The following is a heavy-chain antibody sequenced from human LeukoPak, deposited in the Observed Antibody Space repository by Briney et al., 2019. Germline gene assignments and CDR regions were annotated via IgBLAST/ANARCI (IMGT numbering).Heavy chain of an antibody. D-gene: IGHD6-13*01. CDR3: ATGTNGLYGSNRFQGYFDD. V-gene: IGHV1-69*10. CDR2: ITPTYGLV. J-gene: IGHJ4*02. CDR1: GGTFSKYA. Sequence: SVKVSCKASGGTFSKYAFSWVRQAPGQGLEWMGGITPTYGLVHYAQKFQGRVALTTDTSTGTADLEMNSLTFEDTAVYYCATGTNGLYGSNRFQGYFDDWGQGTLVTVLS.